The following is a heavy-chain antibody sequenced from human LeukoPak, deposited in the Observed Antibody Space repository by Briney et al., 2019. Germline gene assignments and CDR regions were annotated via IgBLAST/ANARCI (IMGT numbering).Heavy chain of an antibody. Sequence: GGSLRLSCAASGFTFSNYWMTWVRQAPGKGLEWVANINRDGSERYYVDSVKGRFTISRDDAKSSLYLQTNSLRAEDTAVYYCARRNAMDVWGQGTTVIVFS. CDR1: GFTFSNYW. V-gene: IGHV3-7*03. CDR2: INRDGSER. J-gene: IGHJ6*02. CDR3: ARRNAMDV.